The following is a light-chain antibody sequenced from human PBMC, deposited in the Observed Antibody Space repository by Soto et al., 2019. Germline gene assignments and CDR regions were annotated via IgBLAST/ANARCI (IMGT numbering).Light chain of an antibody. CDR2: DAS. J-gene: IGKJ3*01. Sequence: EIVLTQSPATLSLSPGERATLSCRASQSVSSYLAWYQQKPGQAPRLLIYDASNRATGIAARFSDSGSGTEFTLTISSQEPEDFAVYYCQQRSNWLRSFTCGPGTKVDIK. CDR3: QQRSNWLRSFT. CDR1: QSVSSY. V-gene: IGKV3-11*01.